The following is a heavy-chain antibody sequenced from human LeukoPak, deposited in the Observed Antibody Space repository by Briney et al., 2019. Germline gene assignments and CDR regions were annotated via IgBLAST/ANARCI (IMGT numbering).Heavy chain of an antibody. CDR3: ARDTRHRYCSSTSCYRGWLDP. CDR2: IIPIFGTA. Sequence: SVKVSCKASGGTFSSYAISWVRQAPGQGLEWMGGIIPIFGTANYAQKFQGRVTITADESTRTAYMELSSLRSEDTAVYYCARDTRHRYCSSTSCYRGWLDPWGQGTLVTVST. J-gene: IGHJ5*02. V-gene: IGHV1-69*13. D-gene: IGHD2-2*01. CDR1: GGTFSSYA.